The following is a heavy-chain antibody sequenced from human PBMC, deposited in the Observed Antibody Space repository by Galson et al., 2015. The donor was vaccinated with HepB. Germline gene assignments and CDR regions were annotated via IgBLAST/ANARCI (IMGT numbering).Heavy chain of an antibody. CDR1: GFTFSSYA. V-gene: IGHV3-23*01. D-gene: IGHD6-6*01. CDR3: VEAALH. CDR2: IRGSGGST. Sequence: SLRLSCAASGFTFSSYAMNWVRQAPGKGLEWVSGIRGSGGSTYYADSVKGRFSISRDNAKKSLYLQMNSLRAEDTAVYYCVEAALHWGQGALVTVSS. J-gene: IGHJ4*02.